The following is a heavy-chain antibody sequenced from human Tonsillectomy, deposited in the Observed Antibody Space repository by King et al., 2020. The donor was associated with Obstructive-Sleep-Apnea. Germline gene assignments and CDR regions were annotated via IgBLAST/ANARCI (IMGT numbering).Heavy chain of an antibody. D-gene: IGHD3-3*01. J-gene: IGHJ4*02. CDR2: ISSSSSFI. V-gene: IGHV3-21*01. CDR1: GFTFNNYA. Sequence: VQLVESGGGLVKPGGSLRLSCAASGFTFNNYAMNWVRLVPGKGLEWVSSISSSSSFIYYADSVEGRFTISRDNAKNSLYLQMNSLRAEDTAVYYCASPPNDDLWSGSLFYFHSWGQGTLVTVSS. CDR3: ASPPNDDLWSGSLFYFHS.